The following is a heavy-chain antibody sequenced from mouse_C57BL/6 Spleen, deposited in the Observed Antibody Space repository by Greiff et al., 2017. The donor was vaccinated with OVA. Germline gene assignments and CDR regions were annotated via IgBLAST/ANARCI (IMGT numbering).Heavy chain of an antibody. J-gene: IGHJ2*01. D-gene: IGHD3-1*01. CDR2: INPGSGGT. CDR1: GYAFTNYL. V-gene: IGHV1-54*01. CDR3: ARGYKNYFDY. Sequence: QVQLQQSGAELVRPGTSVKVSCKASGYAFTNYLIEWVKQRPGQGLEWIGVINPGSGGTNYNEKFKGKATLTADKSSSTAYMQLSSLTSEDSAVYFCARGYKNYFDYWGQGTTLTVSS.